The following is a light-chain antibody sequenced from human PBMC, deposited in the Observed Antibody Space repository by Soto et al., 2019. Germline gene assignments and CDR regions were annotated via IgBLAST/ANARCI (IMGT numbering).Light chain of an antibody. CDR3: QQSHTTPHT. Sequence: DIQMTQSPSSLSASVGDRVTISCRASQAVSTFLNWNQQKPGKAPKLLIYAASSLQSGVPSRFSGSGSGTNFTLTISSLRPEDFATYSCQQSHTTPHTFGQGTKLDIK. CDR1: QAVSTF. V-gene: IGKV1-39*01. CDR2: AAS. J-gene: IGKJ2*01.